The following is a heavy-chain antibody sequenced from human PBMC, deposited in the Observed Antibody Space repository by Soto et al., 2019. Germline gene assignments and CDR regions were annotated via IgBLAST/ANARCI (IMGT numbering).Heavy chain of an antibody. Sequence: GESLKISCKGSGYSFTSYWIGWVRQMPGKGLEWMGIIYPGDSDTRYSPSFQGQVAISADKSLSTAYLQWSSLKASDTAMYYCARALRGQLALRKDPNPTKNWFDPWGQGTLVTVSS. CDR3: ARALRGQLALRKDPNPTKNWFDP. CDR2: IYPGDSDT. CDR1: GYSFTSYW. J-gene: IGHJ5*02. D-gene: IGHD6-6*01. V-gene: IGHV5-51*01.